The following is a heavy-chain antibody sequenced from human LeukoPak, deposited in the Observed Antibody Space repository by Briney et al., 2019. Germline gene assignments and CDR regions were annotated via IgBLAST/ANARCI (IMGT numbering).Heavy chain of an antibody. CDR1: GGSFSGYY. CDR3: ARREGYSYGFLDY. CDR2: INHSGST. Sequence: SETLSLTCAVYGGSFSGYYWSWIRQPPGKGLEWIGEINHSGSTNYNPSLKSRVTISVDTSKNQFSLKLSSVTAADTAVYYCARREGYSYGFLDYWGQGTLVTVSS. D-gene: IGHD5-18*01. V-gene: IGHV4-34*01. J-gene: IGHJ4*02.